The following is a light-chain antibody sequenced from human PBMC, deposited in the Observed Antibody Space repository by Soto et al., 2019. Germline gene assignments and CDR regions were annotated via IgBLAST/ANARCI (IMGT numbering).Light chain of an antibody. CDR3: QQHINLPLT. Sequence: EIVLTQSPATLSLSPGERATLSCRASQTVSSSLTWYQQKPGQAPRLRIYEASNRATGIPARFSGSGSGADFTLSISSLEPEDFALYYCQQHINLPLTFGGGTKVEIK. J-gene: IGKJ4*01. CDR1: QTVSSS. CDR2: EAS. V-gene: IGKV3-11*01.